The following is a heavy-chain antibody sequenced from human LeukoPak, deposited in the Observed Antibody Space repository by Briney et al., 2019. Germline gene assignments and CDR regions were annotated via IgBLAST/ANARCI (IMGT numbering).Heavy chain of an antibody. CDR1: GGSFCGYY. D-gene: IGHD6-13*01. V-gene: IGHV4-34*01. J-gene: IGHJ6*03. CDR3: ARDGYSSSWYHYYYMDV. CDR2: INHSGST. Sequence: SETLSLTCAVYGGSFCGYYWSWIRQPPGKGLEWIGEINHSGSTNYNPSLKSRVTMSVDTSKNQFSLKLSSVTAADTAVYYCARDGYSSSWYHYYYMDVWGKGTTVTISS.